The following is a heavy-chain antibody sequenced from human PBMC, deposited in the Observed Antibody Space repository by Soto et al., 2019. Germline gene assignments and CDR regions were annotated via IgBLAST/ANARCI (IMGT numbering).Heavy chain of an antibody. CDR2: IFYSGST. V-gene: IGHV4-59*08. J-gene: IGHJ5*02. D-gene: IGHD6-6*01. Sequence: SETLSLTCTVSGGSISSYYWTWIRQPPGKGLEWIGYIFYSGSTNYNPSLKSRVTISVDTSKNQFSLKLSSVTAADTAVYYCARHYSAYSSSDWFDPWGQGTLVTISS. CDR1: GGSISSYY. CDR3: ARHYSAYSSSDWFDP.